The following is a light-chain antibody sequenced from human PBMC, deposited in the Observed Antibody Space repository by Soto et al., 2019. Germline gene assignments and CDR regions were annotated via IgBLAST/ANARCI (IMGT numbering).Light chain of an antibody. V-gene: IGKV1-39*01. CDR2: AAS. J-gene: IGKJ5*01. CDR3: QQGYSTPIT. Sequence: DIQMTQSPSSLSASVGDRVTITCRASQSISSYLNWYQQKPGKAPKLLIYAASSLQSGVPSRFSGSGSGTDFTLTISSLQPEDFATYYCQQGYSTPITFGHGTRLEIK. CDR1: QSISSY.